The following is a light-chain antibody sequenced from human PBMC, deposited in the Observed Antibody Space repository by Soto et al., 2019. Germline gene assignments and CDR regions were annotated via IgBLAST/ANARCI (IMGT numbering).Light chain of an antibody. Sequence: LTQPASVSGSPGQSITISCTGTSSDVGGYNYVSWYQQHPGKAPKLMIYDVSNRPSGVSNRFSGSKSGNTASLTISGLQAEDEADYYCSSYTSSSTLEVFGTGTKVTV. CDR2: DVS. CDR3: SSYTSSSTLEV. V-gene: IGLV2-14*01. J-gene: IGLJ1*01. CDR1: SSDVGGYNY.